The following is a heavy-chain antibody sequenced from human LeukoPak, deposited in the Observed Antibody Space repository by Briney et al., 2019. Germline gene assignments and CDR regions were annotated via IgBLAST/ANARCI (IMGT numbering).Heavy chain of an antibody. CDR2: IHSSGST. D-gene: IGHD3-10*01. CDR1: GGSISTYY. V-gene: IGHV4-59*01. J-gene: IGHJ3*02. Sequence: PSETLSLTCTVSGGSISTYYWSWIRQPPGKGPEWIGYIHSSGSTNYNPSLKSRVTLSVDTSKSQFSLRVNSVTAADTAVYYCARQWMVRGVDDAFDIWGQGTMVTVSS. CDR3: ARQWMVRGVDDAFDI.